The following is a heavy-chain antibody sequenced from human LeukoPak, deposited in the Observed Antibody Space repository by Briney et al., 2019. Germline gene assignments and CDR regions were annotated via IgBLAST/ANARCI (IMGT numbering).Heavy chain of an antibody. V-gene: IGHV1-2*06. CDR1: GYTFTGYY. CDR3: ARDPKVGGYGLDY. CDR2: INPNSGGT. D-gene: IGHD1-26*01. Sequence: GASVKVSCKASGYTFTGYYMHWVRQAPGQGLEWMGRINPNSGGTNYAQKFQGRVTMTRDTSISTAYMELSRLRSDDTAVYYCARDPKVGGYGLDYWGQGTLVTVSS. J-gene: IGHJ4*02.